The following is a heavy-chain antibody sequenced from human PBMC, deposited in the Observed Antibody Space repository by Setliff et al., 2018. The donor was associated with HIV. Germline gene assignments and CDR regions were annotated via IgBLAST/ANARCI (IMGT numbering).Heavy chain of an antibody. Sequence: GGSLRLSCAASGFTFSTYSMVWVRQAPGKGLEWVSGIGGAYDGNTYHAGSVKGRFTIFRENSKNIVYLQMSNLRAEDTALYYCAKVMITTTWAFDFWGQGTPVTVSS. D-gene: IGHD1-26*01. CDR3: AKVMITTTWAFDF. V-gene: IGHV3-23*01. CDR2: IGGAYDGNT. J-gene: IGHJ4*02. CDR1: GFTFSTYS.